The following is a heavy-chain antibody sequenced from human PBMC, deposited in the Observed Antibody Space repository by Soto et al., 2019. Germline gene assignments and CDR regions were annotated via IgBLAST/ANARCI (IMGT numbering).Heavy chain of an antibody. D-gene: IGHD1-7*01. CDR3: ARGNWNSIFFGCWFDP. J-gene: IGHJ5*02. V-gene: IGHV4-34*01. CDR2: INHSGST. Sequence: SETLCLTCAVYGGSFSGYYWSGIRQPPGKGLEWIGEINHSGSTNYNPSLKSRVTISVDTSKNQFSLKLSSVTAADTAVYYCARGNWNSIFFGCWFDPWGQGTLVTVSS. CDR1: GGSFSGYY.